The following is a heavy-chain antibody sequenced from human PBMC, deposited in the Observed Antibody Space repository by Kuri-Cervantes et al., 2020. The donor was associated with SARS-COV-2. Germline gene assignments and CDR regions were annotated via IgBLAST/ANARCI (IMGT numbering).Heavy chain of an antibody. D-gene: IGHD2-2*01. CDR2: IYSGGAT. V-gene: IGHV3-66*01. J-gene: IGHJ4*02. CDR1: GFTVRSNY. Sequence: GESLKISCAASGFTVRSNYMTWVRKGPGKGLEWVSIIYSGGATYYADSVKGRFTISRDNSKNTVYLQMNSLRTEDTAVYYCARDGTSWYFDYRGQGALVTVSS. CDR3: ARDGTSWYFDY.